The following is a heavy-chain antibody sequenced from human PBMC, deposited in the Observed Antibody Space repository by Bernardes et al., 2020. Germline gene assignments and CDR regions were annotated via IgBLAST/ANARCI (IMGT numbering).Heavy chain of an antibody. V-gene: IGHV4-38-2*01. CDR1: GYSISSVYY. Sequence: SETLSLTCAVSGYSISSVYYWGCIRQPPGKGLDWIGSIYHSGSTYYNPSLKSRVTISVDTSKNQFSLKLSSVTAADTAVYYCARGAGIAAVGSDWGQGTLVTVSS. CDR2: IYHSGST. D-gene: IGHD6-13*01. J-gene: IGHJ4*02. CDR3: ARGAGIAAVGSD.